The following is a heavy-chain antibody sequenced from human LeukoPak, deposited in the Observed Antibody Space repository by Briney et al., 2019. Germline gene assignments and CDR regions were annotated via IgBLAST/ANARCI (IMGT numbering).Heavy chain of an antibody. D-gene: IGHD1-26*01. Sequence: GGSLRLSCAASGFTFSDYCMSWIRQAPGKGLEWVSYISSSGSTIYYADSVKGRFTISRDNAKNSLYLQMNSLRAEDTAVYYCARDRMGATSWFDPWGQGTLVTVSS. J-gene: IGHJ5*02. CDR2: ISSSGSTI. CDR1: GFTFSDYC. CDR3: ARDRMGATSWFDP. V-gene: IGHV3-11*01.